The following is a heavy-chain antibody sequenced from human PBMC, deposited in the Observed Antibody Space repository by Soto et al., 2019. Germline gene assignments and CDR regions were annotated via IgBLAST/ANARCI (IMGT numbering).Heavy chain of an antibody. D-gene: IGHD3-3*01. CDR2: ISAYNGNT. V-gene: IGHV1-18*01. CDR1: GYTFTSYG. J-gene: IGHJ6*02. Sequence: GASVKVSCKASGYTFTSYGISWVRQAPGQGLEWMGWISAYNGNTNYAQKLQGRVTMTTDTSTSTAYMELRSLRSDDAAVYYCARDVTIFGVVTDYYYYYGMDVWGQGTTVTVSS. CDR3: ARDVTIFGVVTDYYYYYGMDV.